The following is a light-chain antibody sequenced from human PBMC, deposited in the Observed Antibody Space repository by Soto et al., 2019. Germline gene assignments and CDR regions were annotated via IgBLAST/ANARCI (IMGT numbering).Light chain of an antibody. CDR2: GVS. CDR1: RSGIGSYNY. J-gene: IGLJ1*01. CDR3: ISYTGSSTSYV. V-gene: IGLV2-14*01. Sequence: QSVLSHAASVSGSPGQSSTISCSGTRSGIGSYNYVAWYQQFPGKTPKILIYGVSNRPSGFSSRFSGSKYGNTASLTISGLQAEDEADYYCISYTGSSTSYVFGSGTKVTVL.